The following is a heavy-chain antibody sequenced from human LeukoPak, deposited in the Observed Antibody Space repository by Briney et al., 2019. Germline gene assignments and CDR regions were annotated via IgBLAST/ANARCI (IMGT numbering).Heavy chain of an antibody. CDR2: IIPILGIA. Sequence: SVKVSCKASGGTFSSYAISWARQAPGQGLEWMGRIIPILGIANYAQKFQGRVTITADKSTSTAYMELSSLRSEDTAVYYCARGGNIGVYYDFWSGYCFFDYWGQGTLVTVSS. V-gene: IGHV1-69*04. J-gene: IGHJ4*02. CDR1: GGTFSSYA. D-gene: IGHD3-3*01. CDR3: ARGGNIGVYYDFWSGYCFFDY.